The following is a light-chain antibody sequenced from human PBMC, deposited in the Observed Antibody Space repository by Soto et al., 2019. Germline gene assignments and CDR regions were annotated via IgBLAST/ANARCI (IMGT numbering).Light chain of an antibody. CDR1: QDINNF. J-gene: IGKJ2*02. V-gene: IGKV1-33*01. CDR3: QKYHYLPCT. Sequence: DLQMTQSPSSLSASVGDRITITCQASQDINNFLNWYQQKPGKAPRLLIYAASNVETVVPSRFSGSGSLPDFTLTITSLQTEDMETYFCQKYHYLPCTFGQGTKME. CDR2: AAS.